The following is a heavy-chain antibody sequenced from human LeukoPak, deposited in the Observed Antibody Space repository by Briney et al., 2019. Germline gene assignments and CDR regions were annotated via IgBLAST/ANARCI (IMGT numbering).Heavy chain of an antibody. CDR3: AREDYSSGNPTIDT. V-gene: IGHV3-21*01. CDR2: IGSSGSYM. D-gene: IGHD3-10*01. J-gene: IGHJ5*02. CDR1: GFTFSRYA. Sequence: GGSLRLSCAASGFTFSRYAMKWVRQAPGKGLEWVSCIGSSGSYMYYADSVKGRFTIPRDNAKNSLYLQMDSLRAEDGAVYYCAREDYSSGNPTIDTWGQGTLVTVSS.